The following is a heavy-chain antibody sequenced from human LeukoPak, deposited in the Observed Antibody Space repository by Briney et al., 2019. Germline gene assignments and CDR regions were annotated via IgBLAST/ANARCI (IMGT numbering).Heavy chain of an antibody. D-gene: IGHD1-26*01. CDR1: GFTFSSYD. V-gene: IGHV3-13*01. CDR2: IGTAGDT. J-gene: IGHJ2*01. CDR3: ARGSGSYWYFDL. Sequence: GGSLRLSCAASGFTFSSYDMHWVRQATGKALEWVSAIGTAGDTYYPGSVKGRFTISRENAKNSLYLQMNSLRAGDTAVYYCARGSGSYWYFDLWGRGTLVTVSS.